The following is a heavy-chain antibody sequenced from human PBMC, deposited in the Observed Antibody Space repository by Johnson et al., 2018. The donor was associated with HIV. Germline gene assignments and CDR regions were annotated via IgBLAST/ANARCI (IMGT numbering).Heavy chain of an antibody. CDR2: ISYDGSET. Sequence: QVQLVESGGGVVQPGRSLRLSCAASGFTFSSYAMHWVRQAPGKGLAWVAVISYDGSETYFADSVKGRFTISRDNSKNTLYLQMNSLRAEDTAVYYCARDRYCSGGSCYLRSRADAFDIWGQGTMVTVSS. D-gene: IGHD2-15*01. CDR3: ARDRYCSGGSCYLRSRADAFDI. J-gene: IGHJ3*02. CDR1: GFTFSSYA. V-gene: IGHV3-30*04.